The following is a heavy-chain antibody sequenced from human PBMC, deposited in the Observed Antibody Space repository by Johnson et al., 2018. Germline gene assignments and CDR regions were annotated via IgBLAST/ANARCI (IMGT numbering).Heavy chain of an antibody. J-gene: IGHJ4*02. Sequence: VQLVESGGVVVQPGGSLRLSCAASGFTFTDYTIHWVRQAPGKGPEWVSLITWDGGRTFYADSVKGRSTISRDNSKKSLHLQMNSLRTEDTGLYYCAKDSGSLSHPFYVDHWGQGTLVTVSS. CDR3: AKDSGSLSHPFYVDH. V-gene: IGHV3-43*01. CDR2: ITWDGGRT. CDR1: GFTFTDYT. D-gene: IGHD2-15*01.